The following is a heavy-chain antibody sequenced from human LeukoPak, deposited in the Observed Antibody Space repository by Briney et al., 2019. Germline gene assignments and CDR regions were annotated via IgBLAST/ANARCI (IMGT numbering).Heavy chain of an antibody. CDR1: GYTFTNYG. J-gene: IGHJ4*02. CDR2: IIPILGIA. Sequence: GASVKVSCKASGYTFTNYGIGWVRQAPGQGLEWMGRIIPILGIANYAQKFQGRVTITADKSTSTAYMELSSLRSEDTAVYYCARGSVAVAGIDYWGQGTLVTVSS. CDR3: ARGSVAVAGIDY. V-gene: IGHV1-69*04. D-gene: IGHD6-19*01.